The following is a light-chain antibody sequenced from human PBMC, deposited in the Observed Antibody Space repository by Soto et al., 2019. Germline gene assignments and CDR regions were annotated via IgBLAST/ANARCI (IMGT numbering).Light chain of an antibody. CDR1: QSISSY. V-gene: IGKV1-39*01. J-gene: IGKJ1*01. Sequence: IQMTQSPSSMSESVVDRVTITCRASQSISSYLNWYQQKPGKAPKLLIYAASSLQSGVPSRFSGSGSGTDFTLTISSLQPEDFATYYCQQSYSTPRTFGQGTKVDIK. CDR3: QQSYSTPRT. CDR2: AAS.